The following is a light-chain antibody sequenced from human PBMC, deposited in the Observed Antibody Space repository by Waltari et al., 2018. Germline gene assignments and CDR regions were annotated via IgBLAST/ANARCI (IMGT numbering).Light chain of an antibody. CDR2: DVS. CDR1: SSDVGGYNY. V-gene: IGLV2-11*01. J-gene: IGLJ2*01. Sequence: QSALTQPRSVSGSPGQSVTISCTGTSSDVGGYNYVSWYQQNPGKAPKLMIYDVSKRPPGVPDRFSGSKSGNTASLTISGLQAEDEADYYCCSYAGSYTYVVFGGGTKLTVL. CDR3: CSYAGSYTYVV.